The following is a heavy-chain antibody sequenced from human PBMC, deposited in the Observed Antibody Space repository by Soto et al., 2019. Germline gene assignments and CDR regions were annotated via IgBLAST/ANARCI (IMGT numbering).Heavy chain of an antibody. CDR1: GGSISSTSYY. CDR3: STDQTLRAFDI. CDR2: FYYSGST. Sequence: PSETLSLTCTVSGGSISSTSYYWGWIRQPPGKGLEWIGSFYYSGSTYYNPSLKSRVTISVDTSKNQFSLRLSSVTAADTAVYYCSTDQTLRAFDIWAQGTMVTVSS. V-gene: IGHV4-39*01. D-gene: IGHD3-16*01. J-gene: IGHJ3*02.